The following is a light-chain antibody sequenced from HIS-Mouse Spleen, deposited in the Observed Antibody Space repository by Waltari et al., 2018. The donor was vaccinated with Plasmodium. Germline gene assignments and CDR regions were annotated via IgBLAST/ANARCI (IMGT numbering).Light chain of an antibody. V-gene: IGLV2-11*01. CDR3: CSYAGSYTWV. J-gene: IGLJ3*02. Sequence: QSALTQPRSVSRSPGPSVPLPFPGTSSDLAGYTYFLWYQPPPGKAPNCMIYGFSKRPSGVPYRFSGSKSGNTASLTISGLQAEDEADYYCCSYAGSYTWVFGGGTKLTVL. CDR2: GFS. CDR1: SSDLAGYTY.